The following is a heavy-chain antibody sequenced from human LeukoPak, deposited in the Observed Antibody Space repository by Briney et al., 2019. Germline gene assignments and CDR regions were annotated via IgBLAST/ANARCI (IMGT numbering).Heavy chain of an antibody. CDR2: IGGDGGST. V-gene: IGHV3-43*02. CDR1: GFTFDDYA. Sequence: GGSLRLSCAASGFTFDDYAMHWVRQAPGKGLEWVSLIGGDGGSTYYADSVKGRFTISRDNSKNSLFLQMKSLRTDDTALYYCVKEPHHYDRSGYFWGQGTLVTVSS. CDR3: VKEPHHYDRSGYF. D-gene: IGHD3-22*01. J-gene: IGHJ4*02.